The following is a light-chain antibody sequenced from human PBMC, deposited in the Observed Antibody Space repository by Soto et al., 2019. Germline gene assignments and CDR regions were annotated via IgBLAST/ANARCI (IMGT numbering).Light chain of an antibody. J-gene: IGKJ5*01. CDR1: QSVSSY. CDR3: LQRSNWPQT. Sequence: EIVLTQSPATLSLSPGERATLSCRASQSVSSYLAWYQQKPGQAPRLLIYDASNRATGIPTRFSGSGSGTYFTLTFSSLEPEDFAVYYCLQRSNWPQTFGQGTRLEIK. CDR2: DAS. V-gene: IGKV3-11*01.